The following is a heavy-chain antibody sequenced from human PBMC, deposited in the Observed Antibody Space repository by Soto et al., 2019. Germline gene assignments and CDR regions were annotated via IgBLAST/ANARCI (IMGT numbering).Heavy chain of an antibody. Sequence: QVHLVQSGAEVKKPGASVKVSCKTSGYTFTTYGISWVRQAPGQGSEWMGWISAYNGNTNYSQQRKCRVTMTTDTSTRTASMELRSLRSDDTAGYYCAREVYSYCYDDMDVWGQGTTVTVSS. CDR3: AREVYSYCYDDMDV. D-gene: IGHD5-18*01. V-gene: IGHV1-18*04. CDR1: GYTFTTYG. CDR2: ISAYNGNT. J-gene: IGHJ6*02.